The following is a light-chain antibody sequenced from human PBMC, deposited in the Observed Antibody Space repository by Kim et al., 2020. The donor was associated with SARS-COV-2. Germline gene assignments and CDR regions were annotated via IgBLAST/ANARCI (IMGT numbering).Light chain of an antibody. CDR2: VNN. Sequence: RVTISCTGSSSNIGTGYDVHWYQQLPGTAPKLLIYVNNNRPSGVPDRFSGSKSGTSASLAITGLQAEDEADYYCQSYDSSLTGYVFGTGTKVTVL. CDR3: QSYDSSLTGYV. CDR1: SSNIGTGYD. J-gene: IGLJ1*01. V-gene: IGLV1-40*01.